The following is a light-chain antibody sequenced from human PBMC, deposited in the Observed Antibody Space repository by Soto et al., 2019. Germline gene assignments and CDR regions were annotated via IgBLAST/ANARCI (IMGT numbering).Light chain of an antibody. CDR3: QQYNSYPIT. CDR2: DAS. Sequence: DIQMTQSPSSLSASVGDRVTITCQASQDISKYLNWYQHKPGNAPKLLIYDASNVETGAPSRFSGSGSGTEFTLTISSLQPDDFATYYCQQYNSYPITFGQGTRLEIK. CDR1: QDISKY. V-gene: IGKV1-33*01. J-gene: IGKJ5*01.